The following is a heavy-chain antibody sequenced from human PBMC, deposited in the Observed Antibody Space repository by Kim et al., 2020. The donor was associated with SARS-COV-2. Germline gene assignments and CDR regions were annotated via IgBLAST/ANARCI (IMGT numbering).Heavy chain of an antibody. CDR2: INPNSGGT. CDR3: VRESFGDYYDSSAAWFDP. Sequence: ASVKVSCKASGYTFTGYYMHWVRQAPGQGLEWMGRINPNSGGTNYAQKFQGRVTMTRDTSISTAYMELSRLRSDDTAVYYCVRESFGDYYDSSAAWFDPWGQGTLVTVSS. CDR1: GYTFTGYY. J-gene: IGHJ5*02. D-gene: IGHD3-22*01. V-gene: IGHV1-2*06.